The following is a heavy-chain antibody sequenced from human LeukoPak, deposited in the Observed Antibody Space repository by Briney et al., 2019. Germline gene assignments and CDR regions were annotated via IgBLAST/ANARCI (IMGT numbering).Heavy chain of an antibody. CDR2: IIPIFGTA. V-gene: IGHV1-69*05. CDR1: GGTFSSYA. J-gene: IGHJ4*02. D-gene: IGHD5-12*01. CDR3: ARAGGGLVATTFDY. Sequence: GASVKVSCKASGGTFSSYAISWVRQAPGQGLEWMGRIIPIFGTANYAQKFQGRVTITTDESTSTAYMELSSLRSEDTAVYYCARAGGGLVATTFDYWGQGTLVTVSS.